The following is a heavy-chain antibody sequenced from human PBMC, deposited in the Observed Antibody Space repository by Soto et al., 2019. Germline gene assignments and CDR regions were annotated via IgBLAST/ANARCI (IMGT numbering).Heavy chain of an antibody. J-gene: IGHJ4*02. CDR1: GYTFTSYG. V-gene: IGHV1-18*01. Sequence: ASVKVSCKASGYTFTSYGISWVRQAPGQGLEWMGWISAYNGNTNYAQKLQGRVTTTTDTSTSTAHMELRSLRSDDTAVYCCARRGYCSGGSCYPGDYWGQGTLVTVSS. D-gene: IGHD2-15*01. CDR2: ISAYNGNT. CDR3: ARRGYCSGGSCYPGDY.